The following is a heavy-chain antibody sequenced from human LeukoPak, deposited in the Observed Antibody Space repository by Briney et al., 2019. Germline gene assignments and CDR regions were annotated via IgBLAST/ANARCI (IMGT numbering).Heavy chain of an antibody. D-gene: IGHD3-16*01. CDR1: GFTFDNHW. CDR3: ARGGGLDV. V-gene: IGHV3-7*03. Sequence: GGSLRLSCAASGFTFDNHWMNWARQAPGKGLEWVASINHNGNVNYYVDSVKGRFTISRDNAKNSLYLQMSNLRAEDTAVYFCARGGGLDVWGQGATVTVPS. CDR2: INHNGNVN. J-gene: IGHJ6*02.